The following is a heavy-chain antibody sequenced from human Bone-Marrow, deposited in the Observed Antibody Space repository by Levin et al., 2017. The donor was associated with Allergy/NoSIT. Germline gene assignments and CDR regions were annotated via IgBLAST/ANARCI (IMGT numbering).Heavy chain of an antibody. CDR3: AKSDAPMDKFDY. CDR1: GFTFSDYY. J-gene: IGHJ4*02. D-gene: IGHD5-18*01. Sequence: LSLTCAASGFTFSDYYMSWIRQAPGKGLEWISFISSRGSVVYYAESVKGRFTISRDNAKNSVFLLMNSLRADDTAVYYCAKSDAPMDKFDYWGQGTRVNVSS. V-gene: IGHV3-11*01. CDR2: ISSRGSVV.